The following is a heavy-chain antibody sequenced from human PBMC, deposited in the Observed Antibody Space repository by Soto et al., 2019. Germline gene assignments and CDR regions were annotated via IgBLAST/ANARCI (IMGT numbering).Heavy chain of an antibody. V-gene: IGHV4-4*02. Sequence: SETLSLTCAVSGGSISSSNWWSWVRQPPGKGLEWIGYIYYSGSTYYNPSLKSRVTISVDTSKNQFSLKLSSVTAADTAVYYCASNSYGYTFHDYWGQGTLVTVSS. J-gene: IGHJ4*02. D-gene: IGHD5-18*01. CDR1: GGSISSSNW. CDR2: IYYSGST. CDR3: ASNSYGYTFHDY.